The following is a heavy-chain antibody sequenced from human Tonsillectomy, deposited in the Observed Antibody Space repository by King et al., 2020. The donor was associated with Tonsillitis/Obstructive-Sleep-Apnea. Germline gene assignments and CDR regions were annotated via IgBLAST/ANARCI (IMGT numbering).Heavy chain of an antibody. Sequence: VQLVESGGGLVKPGGSLRLSCAASGFTFSDYYMSWIRQAPGKGLEWVSYISSSGTTIYYADSVKGRFTISRDNARNSLYLQMNSLRAEDTAVYYCARSYCSRTSCYKDTYYYYYMDVWGKGTTVTVSS. CDR3: ARSYCSRTSCYKDTYYYYYMDV. CDR1: GFTFSDYY. J-gene: IGHJ6*03. D-gene: IGHD2-2*02. CDR2: ISSSGTTI. V-gene: IGHV3-11*01.